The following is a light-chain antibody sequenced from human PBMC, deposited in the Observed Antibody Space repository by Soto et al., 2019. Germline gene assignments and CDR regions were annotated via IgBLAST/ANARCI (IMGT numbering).Light chain of an antibody. CDR3: QQSYSTPYT. CDR2: LAS. CDR1: QNVATY. Sequence: DIQMTQSPSSLSASIGDRVTISCRASQNVATYLNWYQQKPGKAPKLLIYLASTLQSGVPSRFRGSGSGTGFTLTISSRQPEDVAAYFCQQSYSTPYTFCRGTKLEIK. V-gene: IGKV1-39*01. J-gene: IGKJ2*01.